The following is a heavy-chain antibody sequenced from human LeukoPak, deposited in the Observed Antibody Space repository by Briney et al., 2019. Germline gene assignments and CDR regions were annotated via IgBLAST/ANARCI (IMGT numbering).Heavy chain of an antibody. D-gene: IGHD3-10*01. CDR2: INSDGSST. V-gene: IGHV3-74*01. J-gene: IGHJ3*02. CDR1: GFAFSSYW. Sequence: GGSLRLSCAASGFAFSSYWMHWFRQAPGKGLVWVSRINSDGSSTSYADSVKGRFTISRDNAKNTLYLQMNSLRAEDTAVYYCAISTGATPDAFDIWGQGTMVTVSS. CDR3: AISTGATPDAFDI.